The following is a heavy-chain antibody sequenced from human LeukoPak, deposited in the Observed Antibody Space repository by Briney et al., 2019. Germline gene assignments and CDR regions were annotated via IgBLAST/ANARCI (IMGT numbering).Heavy chain of an antibody. CDR3: ARVSNEAKSNRNYYDSSGYKYYFDY. V-gene: IGHV4-39*07. J-gene: IGHJ4*02. Sequence: SETLSLTCTVSGGSISSSSYYWGWIRQPPGKGLEWMGSIYYSGSTYFNPSLKSRVTISVDTSKNQFSLKLSSVTAADTAVYYCARVSNEAKSNRNYYDSSGYKYYFDYWGQGTLVTVSS. CDR1: GGSISSSSYY. CDR2: IYYSGST. D-gene: IGHD3-22*01.